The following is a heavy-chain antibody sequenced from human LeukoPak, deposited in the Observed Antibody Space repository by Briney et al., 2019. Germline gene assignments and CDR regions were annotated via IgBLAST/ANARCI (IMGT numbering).Heavy chain of an antibody. J-gene: IGHJ4*02. Sequence: ASVKVSCKASGYTSTGYYMHWVRQAPGQGLEWMGWINPNSGGTNYAQKFQGRVTMTRDTSISTAYMELSRLRSDDTAVYYCARDIAVAGAPDYWGQGTLVTVSS. CDR3: ARDIAVAGAPDY. CDR1: GYTSTGYY. D-gene: IGHD6-19*01. CDR2: INPNSGGT. V-gene: IGHV1-2*02.